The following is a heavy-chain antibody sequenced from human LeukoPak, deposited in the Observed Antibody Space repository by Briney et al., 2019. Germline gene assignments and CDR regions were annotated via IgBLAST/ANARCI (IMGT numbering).Heavy chain of an antibody. D-gene: IGHD2-2*01. V-gene: IGHV3-21*01. CDR2: ISPKSDFI. Sequence: PGGSLSLSCGASGFTFSNYDMNWVRQAPGKGLEWVSSISPKSDFIYYSDSVRGRFTISRDNAENSLYLQMNSLRAEDTAVYYCARADCSSSTRDLRRSWFDPWGQGTLVTVSS. CDR1: GFTFSNYD. J-gene: IGHJ5*02. CDR3: ARADCSSSTRDLRRSWFDP.